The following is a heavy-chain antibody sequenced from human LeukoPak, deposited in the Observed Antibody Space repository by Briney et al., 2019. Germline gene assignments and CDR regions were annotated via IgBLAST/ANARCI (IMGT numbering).Heavy chain of an antibody. CDR1: GYTFTSYD. D-gene: IGHD6-19*01. Sequence: ASVKVSCKASGYTFTSYDINWVRQATGQGLEWMGWMNPNSGNTGYAQKFQGRVTITRNTSISTAYMELSSLRSEDTAVYYCARALGVYSSGWYPYDAFDIWGQGTMVTVSS. CDR3: ARALGVYSSGWYPYDAFDI. CDR2: MNPNSGNT. V-gene: IGHV1-8*03. J-gene: IGHJ3*02.